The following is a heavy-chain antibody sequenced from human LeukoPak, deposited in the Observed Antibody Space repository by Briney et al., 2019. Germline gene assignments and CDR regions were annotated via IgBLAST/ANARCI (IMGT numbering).Heavy chain of an antibody. D-gene: IGHD6-6*01. Sequence: SYEMNGVRQPPGKGLEWIGSIYYSGSTYYNPSLKSRVTISVDTSKNQFSLKLSSVTAADTAVYYCARTRWSGQLVWGQGTLVTVSS. V-gene: IGHV4-39*07. J-gene: IGHJ4*02. CDR1: SYE. CDR3: ARTRWSGQLV. CDR2: IYYSGST.